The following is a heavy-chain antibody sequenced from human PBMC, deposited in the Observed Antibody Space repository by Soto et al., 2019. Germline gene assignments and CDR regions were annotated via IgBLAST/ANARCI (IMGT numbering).Heavy chain of an antibody. V-gene: IGHV3-7*01. CDR1: GFMFSTYL. CDR3: VGPMNYEVPYYYYGMDV. J-gene: IGHJ6*02. D-gene: IGHD3-3*01. Sequence: GSLRLSCEASGFMFSTYLMSWVRQAPGKGLEWVANIKQGGNEKFYVDSVKGRFTISRDNAKKSLFLQMNSLRPEDTAVYYCVGPMNYEVPYYYYGMDVWGQGTTVTVSS. CDR2: IKQGGNEK.